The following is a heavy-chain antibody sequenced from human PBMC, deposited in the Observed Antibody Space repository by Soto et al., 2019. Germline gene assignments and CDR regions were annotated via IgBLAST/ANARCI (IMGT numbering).Heavy chain of an antibody. Sequence: SETLSLTCTVSGGSISIYYWSWIRQPPGKGLEWIGYIYYSGSTNYNPSLKSRVTISVDTSKNQFSLKLSSVTAADTAVYYCARVLIGRGWYFYYYGMDVWGQGTTVTVSS. CDR2: IYYSGST. D-gene: IGHD3-16*01. J-gene: IGHJ6*02. V-gene: IGHV4-59*01. CDR3: ARVLIGRGWYFYYYGMDV. CDR1: GGSISIYY.